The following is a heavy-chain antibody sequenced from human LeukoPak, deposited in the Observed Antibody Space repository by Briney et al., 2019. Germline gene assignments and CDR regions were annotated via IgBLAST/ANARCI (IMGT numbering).Heavy chain of an antibody. D-gene: IGHD3-3*01. CDR1: GGSISTYY. Sequence: PSQTLSLTCTVSGGSISTYYWSWIRQTPGKGLEWIGYMDYTGSTNYSPSPKSRVTMSVDTSKNQFSLRLSSVTAADTAVYYCARVIRYDFWSGYYAADYFYYMDVWGKGTTVTVSS. CDR3: ARVIRYDFWSGYYAADYFYYMDV. V-gene: IGHV4-59*01. CDR2: MDYTGST. J-gene: IGHJ6*03.